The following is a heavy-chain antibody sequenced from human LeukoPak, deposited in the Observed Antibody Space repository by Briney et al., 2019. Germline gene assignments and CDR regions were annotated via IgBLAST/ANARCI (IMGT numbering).Heavy chain of an antibody. Sequence: GGSLRLSCAASGFTVSSNYMSWVRQAPGQGLEWVSIIYSGGGTNYADSVKGRFTISRDNSKNTLFLQMNSLRAEDTAVYYCARGARYCSGGSCYDYWSQGTLVTVSS. CDR1: GFTVSSNY. J-gene: IGHJ4*02. D-gene: IGHD2-15*01. V-gene: IGHV3-66*01. CDR2: IYSGGGT. CDR3: ARGARYCSGGSCYDY.